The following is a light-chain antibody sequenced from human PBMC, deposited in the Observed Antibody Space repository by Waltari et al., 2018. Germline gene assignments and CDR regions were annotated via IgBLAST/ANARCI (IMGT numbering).Light chain of an antibody. CDR3: QQSYSFLYT. CDR1: QAISTY. J-gene: IGKJ2*01. CDR2: AAS. Sequence: DIQMTQSPSSLSASIGDRVTITCRASQAISTYLSWFQQRPGEAPRLPIYAASILQTGVPLRFSGSGSGTDFTLTIINVQPEDFATYFCQQSYSFLYTFGQGTKLDI. V-gene: IGKV1-39*01.